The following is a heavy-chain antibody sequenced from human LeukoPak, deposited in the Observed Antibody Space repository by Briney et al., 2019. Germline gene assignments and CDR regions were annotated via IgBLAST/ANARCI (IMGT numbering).Heavy chain of an antibody. J-gene: IGHJ4*02. CDR2: IYSSGST. CDR1: GGSITSYY. CDR3: ARHYYDRSGSYSFDY. V-gene: IGHV4-59*08. D-gene: IGHD3-22*01. Sequence: PSETLSLTCAVSGGSITSYYWSWIRQPPGKGLEWMGYIYSSGSTSYNPSLKSRVTISVDTSRNQLSLTLNSVPAQHTAVYFCARHYYDRSGSYSFDYWGQGALVTVSS.